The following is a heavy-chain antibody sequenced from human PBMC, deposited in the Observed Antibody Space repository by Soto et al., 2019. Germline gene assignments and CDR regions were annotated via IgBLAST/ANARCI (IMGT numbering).Heavy chain of an antibody. J-gene: IGHJ6*04. CDR1: GFTFRDYY. CDR3: AREDYDNRDV. V-gene: IGHV3-11*05. CDR2: IDSSTKYT. Sequence: QVQLVESGGGLVRPGGSLRLSCEASGFTFRDYYMTWVRQAPGKGLEWVSYIDSSTKYTNYADSVKGRFTISRDNAKNSVYLQMNSLRSDDTDVYYCAREDYDNRDVWGEWTMVTVSS.